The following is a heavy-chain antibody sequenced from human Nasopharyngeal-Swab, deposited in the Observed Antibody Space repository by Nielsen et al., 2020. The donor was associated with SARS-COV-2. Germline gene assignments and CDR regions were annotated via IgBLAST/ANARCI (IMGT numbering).Heavy chain of an antibody. D-gene: IGHD1-1*01. Sequence: VRQMPGKGLGWMGINYPGDSDTRDSPSCQGQVTISADKSISTAYLQWSSLKASDTAMYYCARLISRFNWNDGFDYWGQGTLVTVSS. CDR3: ARLISRFNWNDGFDY. CDR2: NYPGDSDT. J-gene: IGHJ4*02. V-gene: IGHV5-51*01.